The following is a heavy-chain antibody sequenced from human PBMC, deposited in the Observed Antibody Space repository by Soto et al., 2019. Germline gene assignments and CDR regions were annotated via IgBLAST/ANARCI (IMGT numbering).Heavy chain of an antibody. Sequence: EVQLVESGGGLVQPGGSLRLACAASGFTFSRHWMHWVRQAPGKGLVWVSRIDSYGSSTHYADSVKGRFTISRDNAKNTWYLQMNSLRAEDTAVYYCASPVVPAAMGGPYFYGIDVWGQGTRVTVSS. CDR3: ASPVVPAAMGGPYFYGIDV. CDR2: IDSYGSST. V-gene: IGHV3-74*01. J-gene: IGHJ6*02. D-gene: IGHD2-2*01. CDR1: GFTFSRHW.